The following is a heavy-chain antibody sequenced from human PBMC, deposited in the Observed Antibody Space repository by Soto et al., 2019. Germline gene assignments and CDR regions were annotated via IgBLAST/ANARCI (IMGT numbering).Heavy chain of an antibody. CDR2: INHSGST. D-gene: IGHD6-6*01. CDR3: AREVDSSSSETYYFDY. V-gene: IGHV4-34*01. CDR1: GGSFSGYY. J-gene: IGHJ4*02. Sequence: QVQLQQWGAGLLKPSETLSLTCAVYGGSFSGYYWSWIRQPPGKGLEWIGEINHSGSTNYNPSLKSRVTISVDTSKNQFSLKLSSVTAADTAVYYCAREVDSSSSETYYFDYWGQGTLVTVSS.